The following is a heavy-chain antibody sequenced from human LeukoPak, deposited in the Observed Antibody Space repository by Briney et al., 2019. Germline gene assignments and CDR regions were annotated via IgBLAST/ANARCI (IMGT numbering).Heavy chain of an antibody. CDR2: ISANNGNT. J-gene: IGHJ4*02. Sequence: ASVKVSCKASDYTFINYGISWVRQAPGQGLEWMGWISANNGNTYYAQKFQGRVTVTTDTSTSTAYMDLRSLRSDDTAVYYCARTNLDCKNGVCYDYWGQGTPVTVSS. CDR1: DYTFINYG. V-gene: IGHV1-18*01. CDR3: ARTNLDCKNGVCYDY. D-gene: IGHD2-8*01.